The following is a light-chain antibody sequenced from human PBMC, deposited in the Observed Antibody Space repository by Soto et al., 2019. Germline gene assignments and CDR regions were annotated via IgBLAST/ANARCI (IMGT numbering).Light chain of an antibody. CDR1: QDIRSW. V-gene: IGKV1-12*01. Sequence: DIQMTQSPSYVSASIGDRVTISCRASQDIRSWLAWYQQKPGKAPKLLIYAASSLQRGVPSRFSGSGSGTNFTLTINNLQAEDVATYYCQQYFLTPPWTFGQGTTVEIK. CDR2: AAS. J-gene: IGKJ1*01. CDR3: QQYFLTPPWT.